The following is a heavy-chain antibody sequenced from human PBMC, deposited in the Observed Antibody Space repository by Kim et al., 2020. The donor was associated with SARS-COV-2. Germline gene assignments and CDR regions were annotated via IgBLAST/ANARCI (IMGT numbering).Heavy chain of an antibody. CDR3: ARGVGVLRRSEGYFDL. CDR1: GGSFSGYY. V-gene: IGHV4-34*01. J-gene: IGHJ2*01. CDR2: INHSGST. D-gene: IGHD3-10*01. Sequence: SETLSLTCAVYGGSFSGYYWSWIRQPPGKGLEWIGEINHSGSTNYNPSLKSRVTISVDTSKNQFSLKLSSVTAADTAVYYCARGVGVLRRSEGYFDLWGRGTLVTVSS.